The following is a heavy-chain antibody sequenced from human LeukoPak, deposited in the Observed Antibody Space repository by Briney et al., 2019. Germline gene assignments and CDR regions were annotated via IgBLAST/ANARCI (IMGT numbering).Heavy chain of an antibody. CDR3: ARSPVEMATISSSELDY. J-gene: IGHJ4*02. CDR1: GYTFTSYD. Sequence: ASVKVSCKASGYTFTSYDINWVRQATGLGLEWMGWMNPNSGNTGYAQKFQGRVTMTRNTSISTAYMELSSLRSEDTAVYYCARSPVEMATISSSELDYWGQGTLVTVSS. D-gene: IGHD5-24*01. V-gene: IGHV1-8*01. CDR2: MNPNSGNT.